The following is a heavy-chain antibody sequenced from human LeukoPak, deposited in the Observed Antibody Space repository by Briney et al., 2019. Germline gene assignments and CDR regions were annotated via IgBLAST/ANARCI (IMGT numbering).Heavy chain of an antibody. D-gene: IGHD1-7*01. CDR2: IYYSGST. CDR1: GGSINSGGYY. V-gene: IGHV4-31*03. J-gene: IGHJ4*02. CDR3: ARGAPATLELPPLEH. Sequence: SQTLSLNCSVSGGSINSGGYYWTWIRQHPEKGLWWIRYIYYSGSTNYNPSLKSRTSMSVDTSNNQFSLTLSSVTAADTALYYCARGAPATLELPPLEHWGQGSLVTVSS.